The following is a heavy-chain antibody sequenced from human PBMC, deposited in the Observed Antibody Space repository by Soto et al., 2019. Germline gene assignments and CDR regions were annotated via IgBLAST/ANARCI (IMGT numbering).Heavy chain of an antibody. J-gene: IGHJ4*02. D-gene: IGHD6-13*01. V-gene: IGHV3-23*01. CDR3: AKSYSSNWYDYFDY. CDR1: EFTFSTYA. Sequence: GGSLRLSCAASEFTFSTYAMSWVRQAPGEGLEWVSAISGSGGSTYYADSVKGRFTISRDTSKNTLYLQMNSLRAEDTALYYCAKSYSSNWYDYFDYWGQGTLVTVSS. CDR2: ISGSGGST.